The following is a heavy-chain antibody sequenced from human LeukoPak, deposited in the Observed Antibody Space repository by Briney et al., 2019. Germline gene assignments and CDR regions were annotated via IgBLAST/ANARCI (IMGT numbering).Heavy chain of an antibody. Sequence: GGSLRLSCGASGFTISTYSMNWVRQAPGKGLEWVSSISSSSDYIYYADSVKGRFTISRDNAKNSLYLQMNSLRAEDTAVYYCARERDIVVVAAAMVDYWGQGTLVTVSS. V-gene: IGHV3-21*01. CDR1: GFTISTYS. CDR2: ISSSSDYI. CDR3: ARERDIVVVAAAMVDY. J-gene: IGHJ4*02. D-gene: IGHD2-2*01.